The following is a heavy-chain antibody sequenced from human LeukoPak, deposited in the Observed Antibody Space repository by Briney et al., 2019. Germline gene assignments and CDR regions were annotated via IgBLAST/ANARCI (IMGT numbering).Heavy chain of an antibody. CDR2: IGGSGGRT. V-gene: IGHV3-23*01. CDR3: AKGMWGGYYFYYIMDV. Sequence: PGGSLRLSCAASGFTFNNYAMNWVRQAPGKGLEWVSGIGGSGGRTYYVDSVKGRFTISRDDSKNMLYLQMNSLRADDTAVYYCAKGMWGGYYFYYIMDVWGQGTTVTVSS. D-gene: IGHD1-26*01. J-gene: IGHJ6*02. CDR1: GFTFNNYA.